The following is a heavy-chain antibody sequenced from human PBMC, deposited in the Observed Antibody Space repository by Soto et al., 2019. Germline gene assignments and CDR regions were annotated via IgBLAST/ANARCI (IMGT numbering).Heavy chain of an antibody. J-gene: IGHJ4*02. V-gene: IGHV3-23*01. Sequence: GGSLRLSCAASGFTFSSYAMSWVRQAPGKGLEWVSAISGSGGSTYYADSVKGRFTISRDNSKNTLYLQMNSLRAEDKAVYYCAKDQPQLELTMKIAVAGVFDYWGQGTLVTVSS. CDR1: GFTFSSYA. D-gene: IGHD6-19*01. CDR3: AKDQPQLELTMKIAVAGVFDY. CDR2: ISGSGGST.